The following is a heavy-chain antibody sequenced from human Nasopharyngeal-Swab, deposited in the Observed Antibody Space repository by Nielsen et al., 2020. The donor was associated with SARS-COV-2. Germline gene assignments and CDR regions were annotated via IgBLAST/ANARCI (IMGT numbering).Heavy chain of an antibody. V-gene: IGHV3-23*01. J-gene: IGHJ4*02. CDR2: ISIRGVTT. CDR1: GFSFRDHA. CDR3: ANEEVPNDY. Sequence: GESLKISCEVSGFSFRDHAMSWVRQAPGKSLEWVSGISIRGVTTYYADSVKGRFTISRDNSKNTVYLDMNSLRAEDTAVYYCANEEVPNDYWGQGTLVTVSS.